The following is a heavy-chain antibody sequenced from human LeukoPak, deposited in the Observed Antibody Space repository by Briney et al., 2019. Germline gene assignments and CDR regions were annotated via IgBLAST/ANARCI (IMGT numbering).Heavy chain of an antibody. D-gene: IGHD6-19*01. J-gene: IGHJ4*02. CDR1: GDSDSSNNGA. Sequence: SSQTLSLTCDISGDSDSSNNGAWNWIRQSPSRGLEWLGRTYYRSKWYNDYAGSLNGRITISPDTSKNQFSLHLNSVTPEDTAVYYCARDLGNTGWYTFDYWGQGILVTVSS. CDR2: TYYRSKWYN. CDR3: ARDLGNTGWYTFDY. V-gene: IGHV6-1*01.